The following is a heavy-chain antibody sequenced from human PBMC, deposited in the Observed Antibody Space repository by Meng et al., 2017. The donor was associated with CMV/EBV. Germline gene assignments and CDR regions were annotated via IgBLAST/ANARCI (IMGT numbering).Heavy chain of an antibody. CDR2: IYTSGST. CDR1: GGSISSYY. Sequence: QGAGPGPVKPSESLSLTCTVSGGSISSYYWSWTRQPAGKGLEWIGRIYTSGSTNYNPSLKSRVTMSVDTSKNQFSLKLSSVTAADTAVYYCARGGLYYYDSSGHFDYWGQGTLVTVSS. CDR3: ARGGLYYYDSSGHFDY. J-gene: IGHJ4*02. V-gene: IGHV4-4*07. D-gene: IGHD3-22*01.